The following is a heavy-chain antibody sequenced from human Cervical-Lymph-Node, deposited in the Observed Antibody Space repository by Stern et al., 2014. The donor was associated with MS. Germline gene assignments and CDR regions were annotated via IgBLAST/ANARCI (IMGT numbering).Heavy chain of an antibody. CDR3: AKHRARATSYYDSNAPLDY. CDR1: GFTFSTFG. V-gene: IGHV3-30*02. Sequence: VQLVESGGGVVPPGRSLRLSCAASGFTFSTFGMHWVRQAPGKGLEWVALISYDGSYEYSADSVKGRFTISRDNSKNALYLQMNSLRAEDTAVYYCAKHRARATSYYDSNAPLDYWGQGTLVTVSS. J-gene: IGHJ4*02. CDR2: ISYDGSYE. D-gene: IGHD3-22*01.